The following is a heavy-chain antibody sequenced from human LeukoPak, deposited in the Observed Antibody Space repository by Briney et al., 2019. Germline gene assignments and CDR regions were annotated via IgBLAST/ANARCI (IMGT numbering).Heavy chain of an antibody. CDR3: ARGIAAALRGYYMDA. V-gene: IGHV4-61*02. CDR2: IYTSGST. J-gene: IGHJ6*03. CDR1: GGSISSGSYY. D-gene: IGHD6-13*01. Sequence: PSETLTLTCTVSGGSISSGSYYWSWIRQPAGKGLEWIGRIYTSGSTNYNPSLKSRVTISVDTSKNQFSLKLSSVTAADTAVYYCARGIAAALRGYYMDAWGKEPSVTVSS.